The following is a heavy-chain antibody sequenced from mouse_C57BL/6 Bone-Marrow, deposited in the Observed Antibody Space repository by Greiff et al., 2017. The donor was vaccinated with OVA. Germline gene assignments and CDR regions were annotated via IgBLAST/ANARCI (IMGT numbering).Heavy chain of an antibody. J-gene: IGHJ2*01. V-gene: IGHV1-69*01. D-gene: IGHD2-2*01. CDR1: GYTFTSYW. CDR3: AIFSWFAY. CDR2: IDPSDSYT. Sequence: QVQLQQPGAELVMPGASVKLSCKASGYTFTSYWMHWVKQRPGQGLEWIGEIDPSDSYTNYNQKFKGESTLTVDKSSSTAYMQLSSLTSEDSAVYYCAIFSWFAYWGQGTTLTVSS.